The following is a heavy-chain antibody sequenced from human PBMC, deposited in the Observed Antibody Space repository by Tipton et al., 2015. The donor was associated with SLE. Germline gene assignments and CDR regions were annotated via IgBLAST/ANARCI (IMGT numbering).Heavy chain of an antibody. CDR2: ISSSSSCI. Sequence: GSLRLSCAASGFTFSSYSMNWVRQAPGKGLEWVSSISSSSSCIYYADSVKGRFTISRDNAKNSLYLQMNSLRAEDTAVYYCARDMGYDSSGYYYGYWGQGTLVTVSS. D-gene: IGHD3-22*01. CDR3: ARDMGYDSSGYYYGY. CDR1: GFTFSSYS. V-gene: IGHV3-21*01. J-gene: IGHJ4*02.